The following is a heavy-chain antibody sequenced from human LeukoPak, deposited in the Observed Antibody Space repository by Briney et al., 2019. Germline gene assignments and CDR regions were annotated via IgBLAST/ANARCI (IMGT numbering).Heavy chain of an antibody. CDR1: GYTFTCYY. CDR3: ARDFGYGDHLAGGMDV. Sequence: GASVKVSCKASGYTFTCYYMHWVRQAPGQGLEWMGWINPNSGGTNYAQKFQGRVTMTRDTSISTAYMELSRLRSDDTAVYYCARDFGYGDHLAGGMDVWGQGTTVTVSS. CDR2: INPNSGGT. J-gene: IGHJ6*02. D-gene: IGHD4-17*01. V-gene: IGHV1-2*02.